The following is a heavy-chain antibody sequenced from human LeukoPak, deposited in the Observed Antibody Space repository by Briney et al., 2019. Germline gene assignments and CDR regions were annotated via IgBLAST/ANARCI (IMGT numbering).Heavy chain of an antibody. J-gene: IGHJ5*02. Sequence: GASVKVSCKAPGYTFTGYYMHWVRQAPGQGLEWMGIINPSDGSTSYAQKFQGRVTMTRDTSTSTVYMELSSLRSEDTAVYYCARDDPLDKISSGWGPWGQGTLVTVSS. CDR3: ARDDPLDKISSGWGP. CDR2: INPSDGST. D-gene: IGHD6-19*01. CDR1: GYTFTGYY. V-gene: IGHV1-46*01.